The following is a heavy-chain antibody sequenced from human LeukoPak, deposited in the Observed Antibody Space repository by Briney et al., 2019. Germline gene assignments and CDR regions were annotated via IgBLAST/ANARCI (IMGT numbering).Heavy chain of an antibody. CDR3: AKDAQRGFDYSNSLDN. J-gene: IGHJ4*02. CDR2: IWSDGSNR. V-gene: IGHV3-33*06. D-gene: IGHD4-11*01. CDR1: GFTFSHYG. Sequence: GRSLRLSCAASGFTFSHYGMHWVRHAPGKGLEWVAVIWSDGSNRYYGDPVKGRFTISRDNFQRAVYLQMNSLRAEDTAVYYCAKDAQRGFDYSNSLDNWGQGTLVTVSS.